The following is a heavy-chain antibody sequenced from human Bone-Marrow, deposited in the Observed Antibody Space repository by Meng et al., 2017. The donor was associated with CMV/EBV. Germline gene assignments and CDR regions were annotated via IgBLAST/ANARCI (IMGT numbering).Heavy chain of an antibody. J-gene: IGHJ6*02. V-gene: IGHV1-2*02. D-gene: IGHD3-3*01. CDR3: ARNEYYNFWSGYWPGGSGSYSPPLGGMDV. CDR2: INPNSGGT. CDR1: GYTFTGYY. Sequence: ASVKVSCKASGYTFTGYYMHWVRQAPGQGLEWMGWINPNSGGTNYAQKFQGRVTMTRDTSSSTAYRELSRLRSDDTAVYYCARNEYYNFWSGYWPGGSGSYSPPLGGMDVWAQGTTVTVSS.